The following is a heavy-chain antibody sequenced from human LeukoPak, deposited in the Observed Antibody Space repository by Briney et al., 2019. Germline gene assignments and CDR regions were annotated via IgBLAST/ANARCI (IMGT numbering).Heavy chain of an antibody. J-gene: IGHJ4*02. CDR3: ARDYDILTGAFDY. Sequence: ASVKVSCKASGYTFTSYAMHWVRQAPGQRLEWMGWINAGNGNTKYSQKFQGRVTITRDTSASTAYMELSSLRSEDTAVYYCARDYDILTGAFDYWGQGTLVTVSS. D-gene: IGHD3-9*01. CDR1: GYTFTSYA. V-gene: IGHV1-3*01. CDR2: INAGNGNT.